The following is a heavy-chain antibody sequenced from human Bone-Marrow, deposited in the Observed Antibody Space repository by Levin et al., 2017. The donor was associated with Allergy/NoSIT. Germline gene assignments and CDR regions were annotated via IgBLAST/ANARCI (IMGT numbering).Heavy chain of an antibody. J-gene: IGHJ4*02. CDR2: IYWDDDK. V-gene: IGHV2-5*02. D-gene: IGHD5-18*01. CDR1: GFSLSTSGVG. Sequence: SGPTLVKPTQTLTLTCTFSGFSLSTSGVGVGWIRQPPGKALEWLALIYWDDDKRYSPSLKSRLTITKDTSKNQVVLTMTNMDPVDTATYYCAHRPSMDTAMGNFDYWGQGTLVTVSS. CDR3: AHRPSMDTAMGNFDY.